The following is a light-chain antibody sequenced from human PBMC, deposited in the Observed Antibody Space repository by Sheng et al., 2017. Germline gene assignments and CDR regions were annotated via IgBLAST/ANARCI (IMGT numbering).Light chain of an antibody. CDR3: QAWDTSTYVV. J-gene: IGLJ2*01. CDR1: NIGTRS. V-gene: IGLV3-21*01. Sequence: SYVLTQPPSVSVAPGKTAILTCGGNNIGTRSVQWYQQKPGQAPVVVVYSDSVRPSGIPERFSASNSGNTATLTISRVEAGDEADYFCQAWDTSTYVVFGGGTKLTVL. CDR2: SDS.